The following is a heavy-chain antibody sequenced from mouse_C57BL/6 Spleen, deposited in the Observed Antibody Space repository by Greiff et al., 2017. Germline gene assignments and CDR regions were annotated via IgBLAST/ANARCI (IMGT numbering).Heavy chain of an antibody. D-gene: IGHD2-3*01. CDR1: GYTFTDYY. CDR2: IYPGSGNT. Sequence: VQLQQSGAELVRPGASVKLSCKASGYTFTDYYINWVKQRPGQGLEWIARIYPGSGNTYYNEKFKGKATLTAEKASSTAYMQLSRLTSEDSAVYFGARCPDGSYAMDYWGQGTSVTVSS. V-gene: IGHV1-76*01. J-gene: IGHJ4*01. CDR3: ARCPDGSYAMDY.